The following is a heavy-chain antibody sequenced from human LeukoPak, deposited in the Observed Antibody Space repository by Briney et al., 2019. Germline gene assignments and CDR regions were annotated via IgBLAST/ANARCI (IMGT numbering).Heavy chain of an antibody. D-gene: IGHD3-3*01. Sequence: SETLSLTCAVYGGSFSGYYWSWIRQPPGKGLEWIGYIYYSGSTNYNPSLKSRVTISVDTSKNQFSLKLSSVTAADTAVYYCAGEQKGIFGVVTDFFDYWGQGTLVTVSS. J-gene: IGHJ4*02. V-gene: IGHV4-59*01. CDR3: AGEQKGIFGVVTDFFDY. CDR1: GGSFSGYY. CDR2: IYYSGST.